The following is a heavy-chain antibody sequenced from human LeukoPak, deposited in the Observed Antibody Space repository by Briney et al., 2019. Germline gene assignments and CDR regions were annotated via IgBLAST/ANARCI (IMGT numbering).Heavy chain of an antibody. Sequence: GGSLRLSCAASGFTFSSYAMSWVRQAPGKGLEWVSSISSSSSYIYYADSVKGRFTISRDNAKNSLYLQMNSLRAEDTAVYYCARDATLDSSGYCDYWGQGTLVTVSS. D-gene: IGHD3-22*01. V-gene: IGHV3-21*01. CDR2: ISSSSSYI. CDR1: GFTFSSYA. J-gene: IGHJ4*02. CDR3: ARDATLDSSGYCDY.